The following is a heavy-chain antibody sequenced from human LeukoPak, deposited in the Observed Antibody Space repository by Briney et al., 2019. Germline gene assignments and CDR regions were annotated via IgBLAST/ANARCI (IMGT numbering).Heavy chain of an antibody. V-gene: IGHV4-34*01. CDR1: GGSFSGYY. CDR2: INHSGST. J-gene: IGHJ6*02. CDR3: ARLNPSSASYYYYYYGMDV. Sequence: PSETLSLTCAVYGGSFSGYYWSWIRQPPGKGLEWIGEINHSGSTNYNPSLKSRVTISVDTSKNQFSLKLSSVTAADTAVYYCARLNPSSASYYYYYYGMDVWGRGTTVTVSS. D-gene: IGHD6-6*01.